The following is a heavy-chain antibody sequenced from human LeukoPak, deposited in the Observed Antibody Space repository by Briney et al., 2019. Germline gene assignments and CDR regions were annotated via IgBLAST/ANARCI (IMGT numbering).Heavy chain of an antibody. Sequence: GGSLRLSCAAPGFSFSDYYMSGIRRAPGKGLGGVSYISSSGSTIYYADSVKGRVTTSRDNAKNSLYLQMNSLRAEDTAVYYCARSQSYDHAFNIWGQGTMVTVSS. J-gene: IGHJ3*02. CDR1: GFSFSDYY. D-gene: IGHD5-12*01. CDR3: ARSQSYDHAFNI. V-gene: IGHV3-11*01. CDR2: ISSSGSTI.